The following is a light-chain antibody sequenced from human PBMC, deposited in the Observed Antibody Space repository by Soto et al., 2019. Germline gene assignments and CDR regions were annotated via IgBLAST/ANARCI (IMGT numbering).Light chain of an antibody. CDR2: EVS. J-gene: IGLJ3*02. Sequence: QLVLTQPASVSGSPGQSITISCTGTSSDVGSYNLVSWFQQHPGEAPKLIIYEVSDRPSGVSYRFSGSKSGNTASLTISGLQGSDEADYYCCSYAGRINWVFGGGTKLTVL. CDR3: CSYAGRINWV. V-gene: IGLV2-23*02. CDR1: SSDVGSYNL.